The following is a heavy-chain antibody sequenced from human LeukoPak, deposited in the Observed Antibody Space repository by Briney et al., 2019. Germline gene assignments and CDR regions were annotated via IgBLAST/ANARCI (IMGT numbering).Heavy chain of an antibody. V-gene: IGHV3-74*01. Sequence: GGSLRLSCAASGFTFTSCWMHWVRQAPGKGLVWVSRVNSDGSSTTYADSAKGRFTISRDNAKNTLYLQMNSLRAEDTAVYYCARGRYYGMDVWGQGTTVTVSS. CDR1: GFTFTSCW. CDR2: VNSDGSST. J-gene: IGHJ6*02. CDR3: ARGRYYGMDV.